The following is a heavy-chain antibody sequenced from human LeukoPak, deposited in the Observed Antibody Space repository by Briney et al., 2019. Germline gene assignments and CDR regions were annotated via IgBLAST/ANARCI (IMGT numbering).Heavy chain of an antibody. CDR2: ISWNSDNI. J-gene: IGHJ3*02. V-gene: IGHV3-9*03. CDR1: GFTFDDYV. Sequence: PGGSLRLSCVASGFTFDDYVMHWVRQAPGKGLEWVSSISWNSDNIGYADSVKGRFTISRDNAKNSLYLQMNSLRAEDMALYYCAKTDGYNLSGAFDIWGQGTMVTVSS. CDR3: AKTDGYNLSGAFDI. D-gene: IGHD5-24*01.